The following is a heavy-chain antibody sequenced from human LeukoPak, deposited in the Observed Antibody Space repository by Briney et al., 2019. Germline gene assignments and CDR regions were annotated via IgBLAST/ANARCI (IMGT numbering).Heavy chain of an antibody. Sequence: ASVKVSCKASGYTFTSYSMHCVRQAPGQGLEWMGIINPSGGSTSYAQKFQGRVTMTRDTSTSTVYMELSSLRSEDTAVYYCARAGSGYRFGYWGQGTLVTVSS. D-gene: IGHD5-18*01. J-gene: IGHJ4*02. CDR1: GYTFTSYS. CDR2: INPSGGST. CDR3: ARAGSGYRFGY. V-gene: IGHV1-46*01.